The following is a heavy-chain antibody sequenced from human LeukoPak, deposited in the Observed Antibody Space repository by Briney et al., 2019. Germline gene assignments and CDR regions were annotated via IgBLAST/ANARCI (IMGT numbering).Heavy chain of an antibody. CDR2: IWYDGSNK. CDR3: ARIGLYCSSTSCLTY. Sequence: GRSLRLSCAASGFTFSSYGMHWVRQAPGKGLEWVAVIWYDGSNKYYADSVKGRFTISRDNSKNTLYLQMNSLRAEDTAVYYCARIGLYCSSTSCLTYWGQGTLVTVSS. V-gene: IGHV3-33*01. D-gene: IGHD2-2*01. CDR1: GFTFSSYG. J-gene: IGHJ4*02.